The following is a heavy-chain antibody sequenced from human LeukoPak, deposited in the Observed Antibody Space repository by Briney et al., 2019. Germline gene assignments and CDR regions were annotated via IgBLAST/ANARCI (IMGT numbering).Heavy chain of an antibody. Sequence: GGSLRLSCAASGFTFSSYWMHWVRQDPGKGLVCVSRINSDGSSTSYADSVKGRFTISRDNAKNTLYLQMNSLRAEDTAVYYCARDAGNTGGAFDFWGQGTMVTVSS. V-gene: IGHV3-74*01. D-gene: IGHD3-10*01. CDR2: INSDGSST. CDR3: ARDAGNTGGAFDF. CDR1: GFTFSSYW. J-gene: IGHJ3*01.